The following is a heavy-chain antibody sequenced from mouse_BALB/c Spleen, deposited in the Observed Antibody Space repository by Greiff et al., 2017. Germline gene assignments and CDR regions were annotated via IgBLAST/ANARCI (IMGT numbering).Heavy chain of an antibody. V-gene: IGHV1-69*02. CDR2: IYPSDSYT. CDR1: GYTFTSYW. CDR3: TRDYYRYDYYAMDY. Sequence: QVQLQQPGAELVRPGASVKLSCKASGYTFTSYWINWVKQRPGQGLEWIGNIYPSDSYTNYNQKFKDKATLTVDKSSSTAYMQLSSPTSEDSAVYYCTRDYYRYDYYAMDYWGQGTSVTVSS. D-gene: IGHD2-14*01. J-gene: IGHJ4*01.